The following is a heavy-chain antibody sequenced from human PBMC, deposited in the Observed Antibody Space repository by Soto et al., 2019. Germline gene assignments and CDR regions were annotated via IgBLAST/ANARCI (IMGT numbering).Heavy chain of an antibody. J-gene: IGHJ4*02. CDR3: ARDSVAGINFDY. CDR1: GFPFSSYG. CDR2: LWYDGSNK. D-gene: IGHD6-19*01. Sequence: GGPLSLSCEASGFPFSSYGMHWVRRAPGKGLEGVAVLWYDGSNKYYEDSGKGRFTISRDNSKNTLYLQMNSLRAEDTAVYYCARDSVAGINFDYWGQGTLVTVSS. V-gene: IGHV3-33*01.